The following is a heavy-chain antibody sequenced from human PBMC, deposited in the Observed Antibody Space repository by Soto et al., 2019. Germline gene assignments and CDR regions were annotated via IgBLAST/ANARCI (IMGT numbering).Heavy chain of an antibody. J-gene: IGHJ4*02. CDR2: ISPTGTQA. Sequence: QVQLVESGGGLVQPGGSLRLSCEASGFAFSDYYMTWIRQAPGKGLEWISYISPTGTQAVYAESLRGRFTISRDNAKTALFLHLNHLRAEDTAVYYCGSDHSVGAPVDHWVQGTLVTVSS. V-gene: IGHV3-11*06. D-gene: IGHD1-26*01. CDR1: GFAFSDYY. CDR3: GSDHSVGAPVDH.